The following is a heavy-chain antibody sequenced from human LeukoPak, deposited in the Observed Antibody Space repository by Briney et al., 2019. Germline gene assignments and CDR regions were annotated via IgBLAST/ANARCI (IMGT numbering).Heavy chain of an antibody. D-gene: IGHD3-3*01. Sequence: KPSETLSLTCAVYGGSFSGYYWSWIRQPPGEGVGWNWEINHNGSANYNPSLKSRVTISVDTSKNQFSLKLSSVTAADTAVYYCARGRVTRSGYDFWSGYYSACAFDIWGQGTMVTVSS. CDR1: GGSFSGYY. CDR2: INHNGSA. V-gene: IGHV4-34*01. J-gene: IGHJ3*02. CDR3: ARGRVTRSGYDFWSGYYSACAFDI.